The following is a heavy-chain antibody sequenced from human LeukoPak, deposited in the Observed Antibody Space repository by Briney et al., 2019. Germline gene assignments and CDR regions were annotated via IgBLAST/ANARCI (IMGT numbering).Heavy chain of an antibody. D-gene: IGHD3-3*01. CDR3: TSGLYYDSWSDLFDY. V-gene: IGHV3-49*04. CDR2: IRRKANGGTT. Sequence: GRHLRLSCTASGFTFGDYAMSWVRQAPGKGPEWVGFIRRKANGGTTEYAASVKGRFTISRDDSKSIAYLQMNSLKTEDTAVYYCTSGLYYDSWSDLFDYWGQGTLVTVSS. J-gene: IGHJ4*02. CDR1: GFTFGDYA.